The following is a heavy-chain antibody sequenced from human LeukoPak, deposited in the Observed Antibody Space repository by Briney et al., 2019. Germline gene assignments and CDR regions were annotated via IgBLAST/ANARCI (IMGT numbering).Heavy chain of an antibody. J-gene: IGHJ5*02. Sequence: GGSLRLSCAASGFAFSNYSMNWVRQAPGKGLEWVSSISSGSGYIYYADSVKGRFTISRDNAKNTLYLQMNSLRVEETAVYYCARDPAPQGWFDLWGQGTLVTVSS. CDR1: GFAFSNYS. CDR2: ISSGSGYI. CDR3: ARDPAPQGWFDL. V-gene: IGHV3-21*01.